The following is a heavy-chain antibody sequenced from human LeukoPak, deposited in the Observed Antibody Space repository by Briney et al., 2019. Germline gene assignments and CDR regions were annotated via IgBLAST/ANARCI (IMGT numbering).Heavy chain of an antibody. V-gene: IGHV1-3*01. CDR2: INAGNGNT. CDR1: GGTFSSYA. Sequence: GSSVKVSCKASGGTFSSYAISWVRQAPGQRLEWMGWINAGNGNTKYSQKFQGRVTITRDTSASTAYMELSSLRSEDTAVYYCAGGADSYFDYWGQGTLVTVSS. D-gene: IGHD3-22*01. CDR3: AGGADSYFDY. J-gene: IGHJ4*02.